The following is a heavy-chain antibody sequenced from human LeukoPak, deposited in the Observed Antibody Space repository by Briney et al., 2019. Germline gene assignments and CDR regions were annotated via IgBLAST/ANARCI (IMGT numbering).Heavy chain of an antibody. V-gene: IGHV4-34*01. D-gene: IGHD2-2*01. Sequence: SETLSLTCAVYGGSFSGYYWSWIRQPPGKGLEWIGEINHSGSTNYNPSLKSRVTISVDTSKNQFSLKLSSVTAADTAMYYCAANIVVVPAAQYFQHWGQGTLVTVSS. CDR3: AANIVVVPAAQYFQH. CDR2: INHSGST. J-gene: IGHJ1*01. CDR1: GGSFSGYY.